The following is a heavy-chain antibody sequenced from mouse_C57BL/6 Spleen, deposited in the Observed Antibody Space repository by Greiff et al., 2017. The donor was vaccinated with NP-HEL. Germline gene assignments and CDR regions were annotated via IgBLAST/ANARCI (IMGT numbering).Heavy chain of an antibody. J-gene: IGHJ1*03. CDR3: ARPTTVVANWYFDV. Sequence: EVKLMESGPELVKPGASVKIPCKASGYTFTDYNMDWVKQSHGKSLEWIGDINPNNGGTIYNQKFKGKATLTVDKSSSTAYMELRSLTSEDTAVYYCARPTTVVANWYFDVWGTGTTVTVSS. CDR1: GYTFTDYN. CDR2: INPNNGGT. V-gene: IGHV1-18*01. D-gene: IGHD1-1*01.